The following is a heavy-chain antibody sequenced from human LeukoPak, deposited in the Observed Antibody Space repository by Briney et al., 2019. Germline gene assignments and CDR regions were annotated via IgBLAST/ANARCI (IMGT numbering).Heavy chain of an antibody. CDR2: ISYDGSNK. D-gene: IGHD2-15*01. J-gene: IGHJ4*02. V-gene: IGHV3-30*03. CDR1: GFTFSSYG. CDR3: ARFRGRSAHYLDY. Sequence: GGSLRLSCAASGFTFSSYGMHWVRQAPGKGLEWVAVISYDGSNKYYADSVKGRFTISRDNSKNTLYLQMNSLRAEDTAVYYCARFRGRSAHYLDYWGQGTLVTVSS.